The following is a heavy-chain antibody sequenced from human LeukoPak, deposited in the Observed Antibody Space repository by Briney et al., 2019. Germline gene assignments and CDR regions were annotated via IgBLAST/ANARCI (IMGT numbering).Heavy chain of an antibody. CDR1: GGSISSYY. V-gene: IGHV4-59*01. Sequence: SETLSLTCTVSGGSISSYYWSWLRQPPGKGLEWIGYIYYSGSTNYNPSLKSRVTISVDTSKNQFSLKLSSVTAADTAVYYCARDRGRLGSNYYYGMDVWGKGTTVTVSS. CDR2: IYYSGST. D-gene: IGHD3-10*01. CDR3: ARDRGRLGSNYYYGMDV. J-gene: IGHJ6*04.